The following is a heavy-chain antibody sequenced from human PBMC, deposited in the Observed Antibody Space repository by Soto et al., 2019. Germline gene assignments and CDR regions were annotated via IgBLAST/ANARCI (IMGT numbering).Heavy chain of an antibody. CDR1: GYTFTSYA. V-gene: IGHV1-3*01. CDR2: INAGNGNT. Sequence: ASVKVSCKASGYTFTSYAMHWVRQAPGQRLEWMGWINAGNGNTKYSQKFQGRVTITRDTSASTAYMELSSLRSEDTAVYYCARATTTVTGAEYFQNWGPGTLVTVSS. D-gene: IGHD4-17*01. J-gene: IGHJ1*01. CDR3: ARATTTVTGAEYFQN.